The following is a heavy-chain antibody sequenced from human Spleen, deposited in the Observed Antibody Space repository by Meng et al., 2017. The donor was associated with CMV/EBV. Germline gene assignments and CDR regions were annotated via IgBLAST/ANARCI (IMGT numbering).Heavy chain of an antibody. CDR2: ISSSGSTI. V-gene: IGHV3-48*03. J-gene: IGHJ5*02. D-gene: IGHD3-3*01. CDR3: ARGGYDFWSGYLSNWFDP. CDR1: GFTFSSYE. Sequence: GGSLRLSCAASGFTFSSYEMNWVRQAPGKGLEWVSYISSSGSTIYYADSVKGRFTISRDNAKNSLYLQMNSLRAEDTAVYYCARGGYDFWSGYLSNWFDPWGQGTLVTVSS.